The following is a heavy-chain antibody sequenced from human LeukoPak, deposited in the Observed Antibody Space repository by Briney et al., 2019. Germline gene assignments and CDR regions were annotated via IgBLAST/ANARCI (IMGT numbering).Heavy chain of an antibody. CDR2: ISGTEDIT. CDR1: GFTFSSCA. CDR3: AKDLLYSSPRVDY. Sequence: GGSLRLSCVASGFTFSSCAMSWARRAPGKGLEWVSIISGTEDITYYADSVKGRFAISRDNSKNTLFLQMNSLRAEDTAIYYCAKDLLYSSPRVDYWGQGTLVTVSS. V-gene: IGHV3-23*01. D-gene: IGHD6-13*01. J-gene: IGHJ4*02.